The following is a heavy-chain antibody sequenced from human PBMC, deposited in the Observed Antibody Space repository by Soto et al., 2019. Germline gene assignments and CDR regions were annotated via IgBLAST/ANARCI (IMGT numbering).Heavy chain of an antibody. V-gene: IGHV1-69*01. CDR3: ARELEDTAMDGYYYYGMDV. CDR2: IIPIFGTA. CDR1: GGTFSSYA. Sequence: QVQLVQSGAEVKKPGSSVKVSCKASGGTFSSYAISWVRQAPGQGLKWMGGIIPIFGTANYAQKFQGRVTITADESTSTAYMELSSLRSEDTAVYYCARELEDTAMDGYYYYGMDVWGQGTTVTVSS. J-gene: IGHJ6*02. D-gene: IGHD5-18*01.